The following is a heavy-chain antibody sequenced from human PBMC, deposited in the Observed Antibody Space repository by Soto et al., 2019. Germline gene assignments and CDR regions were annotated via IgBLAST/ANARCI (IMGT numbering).Heavy chain of an antibody. CDR2: IIPIFGTA. J-gene: IGHJ6*02. V-gene: IGHV1-69*06. D-gene: IGHD1-1*01. Sequence: QVQLVQSGAEVKKPGSSVKVSCKASGGTFSSYAISWLRQAPGQGLEWMGGIIPIFGTANYAQKFQGRVTITADKSTSTAYMELSSLRSEDTAVYYCARDRGQRWNETFLSRWGMDVWGQGTTVTVSS. CDR1: GGTFSSYA. CDR3: ARDRGQRWNETFLSRWGMDV.